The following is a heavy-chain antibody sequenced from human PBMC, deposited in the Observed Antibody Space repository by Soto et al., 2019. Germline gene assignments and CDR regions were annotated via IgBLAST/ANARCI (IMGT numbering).Heavy chain of an antibody. CDR2: ISGSGGST. CDR1: GFTFSSYA. V-gene: IGHV3-23*01. J-gene: IGHJ5*02. Sequence: GSLRLYCAASGFTFSSYAISWVRQAPGKGLEWVSAISGSGGSTYCADSVKGRFTISRDNSKNTLYLQMNSLRAEDTAVYYCAKNRLAADWFDPWGQGTLVNVSS. D-gene: IGHD6-13*01. CDR3: AKNRLAADWFDP.